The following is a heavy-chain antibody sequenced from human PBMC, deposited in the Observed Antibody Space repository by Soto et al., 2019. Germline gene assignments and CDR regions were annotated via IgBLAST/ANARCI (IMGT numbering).Heavy chain of an antibody. CDR1: GDSVSSNSAA. CDR3: ARDQREELERPYYYYYYMDV. V-gene: IGHV6-1*01. D-gene: IGHD1-1*01. J-gene: IGHJ6*03. Sequence: SQSLSLTCAMSGDSVSSNSAAWNWSRQSPSRGLEWLGRTYYRSKWYNDYAVSVKSRITINPDTSKNQFSLQLNSVTPEDTAVYYCARDQREELERPYYYYYYMDVWGKGTTVTVSS. CDR2: TYYRSKWYN.